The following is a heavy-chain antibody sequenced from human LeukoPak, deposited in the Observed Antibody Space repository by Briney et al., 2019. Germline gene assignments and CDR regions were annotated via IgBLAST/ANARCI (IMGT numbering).Heavy chain of an antibody. V-gene: IGHV4-61*01. J-gene: IGHJ3*02. D-gene: IGHD2-21*02. CDR2: GHHSGAT. Sequence: SETLSLTCTVSGGSISSGSYYWNWMRQSPGKGLEWIGYGHHSGATNYNPSLEGRGTISVDTSKNQFSLKLSSVSAADTAVYYCARWGESGDSVVHAFDIWGRGTMVTVSS. CDR1: GGSISSGSYY. CDR3: ARWGESGDSVVHAFDI.